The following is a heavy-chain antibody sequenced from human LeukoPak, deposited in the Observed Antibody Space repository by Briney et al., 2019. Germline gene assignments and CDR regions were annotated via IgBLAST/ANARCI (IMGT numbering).Heavy chain of an antibody. V-gene: IGHV1-2*02. CDR1: GYTFTGYY. J-gene: IGHJ5*02. CDR2: INPNSGGT. CDR3: AREGPHYDSSGYYGGWFDP. D-gene: IGHD3-22*01. Sequence: ASVKVSCKASGYTFTGYYMHWVRQAPGQGLEWMGWINPNSGGTNYAQKFQGRVTMTRDTSISTAYMELSRLRSDDTAVYYCAREGPHYDSSGYYGGWFDPWGQGTLVSVSS.